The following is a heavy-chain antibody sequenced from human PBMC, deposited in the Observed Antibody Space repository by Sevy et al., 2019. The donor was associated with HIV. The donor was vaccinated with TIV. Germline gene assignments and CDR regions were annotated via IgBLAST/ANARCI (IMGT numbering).Heavy chain of an antibody. Sequence: SETLSLTCAAYGGSFSGYYWSWIRQPPGKGLEWIGEINHSGSTNYNPSLKSRVTISVDTSKNQFSLKLSSVTAADTAVYYCARAQYYYVSSGYYSHWGQGTLVTVSS. CDR1: GGSFSGYY. D-gene: IGHD3-22*01. V-gene: IGHV4-34*01. J-gene: IGHJ4*02. CDR2: INHSGST. CDR3: ARAQYYYVSSGYYSH.